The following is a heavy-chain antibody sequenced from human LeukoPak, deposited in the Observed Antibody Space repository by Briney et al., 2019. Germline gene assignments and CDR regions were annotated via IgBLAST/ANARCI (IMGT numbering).Heavy chain of an antibody. CDR1: GGSISSYY. CDR3: ARDPYYYGMDV. J-gene: IGHJ6*02. Sequence: PSETLSLTCTVSGGSISSYYWSWIRQPPGKGLEWIGYIYYSGSTNYNPSLKSRVTISVDTSKNQFSLKLSSVTAADTAVYYCARDPYYYGMDVWGQGTTVTVSS. V-gene: IGHV4-59*01. CDR2: IYYSGST.